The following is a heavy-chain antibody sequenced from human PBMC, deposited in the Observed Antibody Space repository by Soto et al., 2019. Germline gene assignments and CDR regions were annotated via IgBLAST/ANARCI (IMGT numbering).Heavy chain of an antibody. CDR3: ASPKPRDNPFYYYYGMDV. Sequence: CAASGFTFSSYWMHWVRQAPGKGLVWVSRINSDGSSTSYADSVKGRFTISRDNAKNTLYPQMNSLRAEDTAVYYCASPKPRDNPFYYYYGMDVWGQGTTVTVSS. CDR2: INSDGSST. J-gene: IGHJ6*02. CDR1: GFTFSSYW. D-gene: IGHD1-20*01. V-gene: IGHV3-74*01.